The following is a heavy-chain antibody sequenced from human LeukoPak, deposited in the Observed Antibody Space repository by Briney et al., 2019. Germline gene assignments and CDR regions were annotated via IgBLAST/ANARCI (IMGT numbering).Heavy chain of an antibody. D-gene: IGHD2-21*02. CDR2: IYYSGST. CDR1: GGSISSSSYY. Sequence: SETLSLTCTVSGGSISSSSYYWGWIRQPPGKGLEWIGSIYYSGSTFYNPSLKSRVTISVDTSKNRFSLKLSSVTAADTAVYYCAREAYCGGDCYSGFDYWGQGTLVTVSS. V-gene: IGHV4-39*07. CDR3: AREAYCGGDCYSGFDY. J-gene: IGHJ4*02.